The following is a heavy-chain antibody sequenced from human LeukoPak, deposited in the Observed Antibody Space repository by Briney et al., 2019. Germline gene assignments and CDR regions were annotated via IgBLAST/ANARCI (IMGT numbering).Heavy chain of an antibody. J-gene: IGHJ4*02. Sequence: PGGSLRLSCAASGFTFTNYALHWVRQAPGKGLEWVAVISYDGTNKYYADSVKGRFTISRDNSENTLYLQMNSLRAEDTAVYYCAREVDSGSPGPGYWGQGTLVTVSS. D-gene: IGHD5-12*01. V-gene: IGHV3-30-3*01. CDR3: AREVDSGSPGPGY. CDR1: GFTFTNYA. CDR2: ISYDGTNK.